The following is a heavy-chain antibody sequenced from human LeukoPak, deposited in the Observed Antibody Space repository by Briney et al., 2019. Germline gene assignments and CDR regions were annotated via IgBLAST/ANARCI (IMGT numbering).Heavy chain of an antibody. CDR3: ARLSLDESGYRPDY. D-gene: IGHD5-18*01. Sequence: SKTLSLTCTVSGGSVIGYYWIWIRQPPEKGLEWVGYVYYGGNSNYNPSLRSRVTISIDTSRNQFSLQLSSVTAADTAVYYCARLSLDESGYRPDYWGQGTLVTVSP. J-gene: IGHJ4*02. CDR1: GGSVIGYY. V-gene: IGHV4-59*08. CDR2: VYYGGNS.